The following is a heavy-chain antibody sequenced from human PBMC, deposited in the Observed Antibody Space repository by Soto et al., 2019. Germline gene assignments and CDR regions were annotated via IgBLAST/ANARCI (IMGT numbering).Heavy chain of an antibody. CDR3: AKGYSIYYYYGMDV. J-gene: IGHJ6*02. V-gene: IGHV3-23*01. CDR1: GFTFSSYA. D-gene: IGHD4-4*01. CDR2: ISGSGTNT. Sequence: EVQLLESGGGLVQPGGSLRLSCAASGFTFSSYAMTWVRQAPGEGLEWVSAISGSGTNTNYADSVKGRFTISRDKSKNTLYRQMNSLRAEDTAVYYCAKGYSIYYYYGMDVWGLGTTVTVSS.